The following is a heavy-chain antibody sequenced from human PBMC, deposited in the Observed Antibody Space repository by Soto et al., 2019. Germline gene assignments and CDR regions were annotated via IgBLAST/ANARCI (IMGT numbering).Heavy chain of an antibody. Sequence: GGSLRLSCAASGFTFSSYAMHWVRQAPGKGLEWVAVISYDGSNKYYADSVKGRFTISRDNSKNTLYLQMNSLRAEDTAVYYCARETGEREGYCSGGSCYSPKYVSIFDYWGQGTLVTVSS. CDR3: ARETGEREGYCSGGSCYSPKYVSIFDY. D-gene: IGHD2-15*01. V-gene: IGHV3-30-3*01. J-gene: IGHJ4*02. CDR1: GFTFSSYA. CDR2: ISYDGSNK.